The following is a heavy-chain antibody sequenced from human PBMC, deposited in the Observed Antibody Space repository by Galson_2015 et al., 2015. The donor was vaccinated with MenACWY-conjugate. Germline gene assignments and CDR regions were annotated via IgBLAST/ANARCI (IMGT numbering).Heavy chain of an antibody. V-gene: IGHV1-18*01. Sequence: SVKVSCKASGYTFTSYGFSWVRQAPGQGLEWIGWISAYNGNINYAQKFQGRVTMTTDTSTRTAYMELRSLRSDDTAVYYCARRSGWTNDAFDIWGQGTMVTVSS. CDR3: ARRSGWTNDAFDI. CDR2: ISAYNGNI. CDR1: GYTFTSYG. J-gene: IGHJ3*02. D-gene: IGHD6-19*01.